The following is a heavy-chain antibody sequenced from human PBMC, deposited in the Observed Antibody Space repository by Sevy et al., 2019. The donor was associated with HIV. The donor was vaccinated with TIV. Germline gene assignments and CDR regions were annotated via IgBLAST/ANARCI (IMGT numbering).Heavy chain of an antibody. Sequence: GSLRLSCTVSGGSISSYYWSWIRQPAGKGLEWIGRIYTSGSTNYNPSLKSRVTMSVDTSKNQFSLKLSSVTAADTAVYYCARDWGGYSGSYYVVNWFDPWGQGTLVTVSS. V-gene: IGHV4-4*07. CDR3: ARDWGGYSGSYYVVNWFDP. CDR2: IYTSGST. D-gene: IGHD1-26*01. CDR1: GGSISSYY. J-gene: IGHJ5*02.